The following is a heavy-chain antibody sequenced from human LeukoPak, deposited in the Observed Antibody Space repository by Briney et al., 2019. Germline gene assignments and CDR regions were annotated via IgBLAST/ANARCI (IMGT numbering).Heavy chain of an antibody. D-gene: IGHD3-22*01. J-gene: IGHJ5*02. Sequence: TSETLSLTCTVSGGSISSSSYYWGWIRQPPGKGLEWIGSIYYSGSTYYNPSLKSRVTISVDTSKNQFSLKLSSVTAADTAVYYCARHTPPFYDSSGYERESWFDPWGQGTLVTVSS. CDR2: IYYSGST. V-gene: IGHV4-39*01. CDR1: GGSISSSSYY. CDR3: ARHTPPFYDSSGYERESWFDP.